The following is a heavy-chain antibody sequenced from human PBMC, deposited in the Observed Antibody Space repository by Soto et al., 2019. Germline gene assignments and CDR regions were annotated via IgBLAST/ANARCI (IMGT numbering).Heavy chain of an antibody. CDR2: INAANDDP. D-gene: IGHD1-26*01. CDR1: GYSFTSYG. CDR3: ARVVEGHYLEPQFDF. Sequence: ASVKVSCKTSGYSFTSYGLHWVRQAPGQRLEWMGWINAANDDPKTSQKFQGRVTLTRDTSASTAYMELSGLISEDTAVYYCARVVEGHYLEPQFDFWGQGTLVTVSS. J-gene: IGHJ4*02. V-gene: IGHV1-3*01.